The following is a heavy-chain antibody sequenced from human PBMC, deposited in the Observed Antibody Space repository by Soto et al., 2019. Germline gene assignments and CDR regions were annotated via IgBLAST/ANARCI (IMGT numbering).Heavy chain of an antibody. CDR1: GYTFTSYG. CDR3: ASTMSGYESAHRGRGDVYYFDY. CDR2: ISAYNGNT. V-gene: IGHV1-18*01. D-gene: IGHD5-12*01. J-gene: IGHJ4*02. Sequence: ASVKVSCKASGYTFTSYGISWVRQAPGQGLEWMGWISAYNGNTNYAQKLQGRVTMTTDTSTSTAYMELRSLRSDDTAVYYCASTMSGYESAHRGRGDVYYFDYWGQGTLVTVSS.